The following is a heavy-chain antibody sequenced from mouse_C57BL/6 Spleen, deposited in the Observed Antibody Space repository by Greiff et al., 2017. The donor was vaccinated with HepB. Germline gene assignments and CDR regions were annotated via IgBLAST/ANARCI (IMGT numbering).Heavy chain of an antibody. J-gene: IGHJ1*03. V-gene: IGHV5-17*01. D-gene: IGHD4-1*01. CDR1: GFTFSDYG. CDR3: ARNWDWYFDV. CDR2: ISSGSSTI. Sequence: EVKLMESGGGLVKPGGSLKLSCAASGFTFSDYGMHWVRQAPEKGLEWVAYISSGSSTIYYADTVKGRFTIYRDNAKNTLFLQMTSLRSEDTAMYYCARNWDWYFDVWGTGTTVTVSS.